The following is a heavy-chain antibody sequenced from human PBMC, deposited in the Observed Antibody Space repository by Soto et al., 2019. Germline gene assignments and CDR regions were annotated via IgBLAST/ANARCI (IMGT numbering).Heavy chain of an antibody. J-gene: IGHJ6*02. CDR2: IYYSGST. Sequence: SETLSLTCTVSGGSISSGDYYWSWIRQPPGKGLEWIGYIYYSGSTYYNPSLKSRVTISVDTSKNQFSLKLSSVTAADTAVYYCKSAFCSSWYPYYYYYGMDVWGQGTMVTVSS. D-gene: IGHD6-13*01. CDR1: GGSISSGDYY. CDR3: KSAFCSSWYPYYYYYGMDV. V-gene: IGHV4-30-4*01.